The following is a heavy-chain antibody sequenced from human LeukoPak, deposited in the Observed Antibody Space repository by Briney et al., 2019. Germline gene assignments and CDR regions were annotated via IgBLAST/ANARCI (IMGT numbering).Heavy chain of an antibody. CDR2: ISSSSSYI. V-gene: IGHV3-21*01. D-gene: IGHD6-19*01. Sequence: PGGSLRLSCAASGFTFSSYSMNWVRQAPGEGLEWVSSISSSSSYIYYADSVKGRFTISRDNAKNSLYLQMNSLRAEDTAVYYCARARDSSGWLFDYWGQGTLVTVSS. CDR3: ARARDSSGWLFDY. J-gene: IGHJ4*02. CDR1: GFTFSSYS.